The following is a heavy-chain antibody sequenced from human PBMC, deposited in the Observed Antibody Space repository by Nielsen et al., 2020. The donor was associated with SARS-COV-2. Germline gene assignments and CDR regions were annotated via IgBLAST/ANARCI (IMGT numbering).Heavy chain of an antibody. J-gene: IGHJ4*02. Sequence: GESLKISCAASGFTFSDYYMSWIRQAPGKGLEWISYISSSNSYTNYADSVKGRFTISRDNSKNTLYLQMNSLRAEDTAVYYCARARRGNWGQGTLVTVSS. V-gene: IGHV3-11*05. CDR2: ISSSNSYT. D-gene: IGHD3-10*01. CDR1: GFTFSDYY. CDR3: ARARRGN.